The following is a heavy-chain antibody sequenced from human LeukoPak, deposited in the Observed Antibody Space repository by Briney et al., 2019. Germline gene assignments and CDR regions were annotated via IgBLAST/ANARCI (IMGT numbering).Heavy chain of an antibody. V-gene: IGHV1-69*04. J-gene: IGHJ4*02. CDR3: ARVLSFSGSSPFDY. D-gene: IGHD1-26*01. CDR1: GGTFSSYA. Sequence: ALVKVSCKASGGTFSSYAISWVRQAPGQGLEWMGRIIPILGIANYAQKFQGRVTITADKSTSTAYMELSSLRSEDTAVYYCARVLSFSGSSPFDYWGQGTLVTVSS. CDR2: IIPILGIA.